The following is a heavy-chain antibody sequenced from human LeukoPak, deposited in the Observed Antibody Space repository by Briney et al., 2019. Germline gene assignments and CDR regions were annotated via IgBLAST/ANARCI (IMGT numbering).Heavy chain of an antibody. J-gene: IGHJ4*02. V-gene: IGHV3-9*01. CDR3: AKDRFWSGYSALDY. Sequence: GGSLRLSCAASGFTFDDYAMHWVRQAPGKGLEWVSGISWNSGSIGYADSVKGRFTTSRDNAKNSLYLQMNSLRAEDTALYYCAKDRFWSGYSALDYWGQGTLVTVSS. CDR2: ISWNSGSI. D-gene: IGHD3-3*01. CDR1: GFTFDDYA.